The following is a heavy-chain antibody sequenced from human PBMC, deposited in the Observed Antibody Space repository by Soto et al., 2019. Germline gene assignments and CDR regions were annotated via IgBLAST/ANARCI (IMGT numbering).Heavy chain of an antibody. V-gene: IGHV1-8*01. Sequence: ASVKVSCKASGYTFTSYDINWVRQATGQGLEWMGWMNPNSGNTGYAQKFQGRVTMTRNTSISTAYMEVRSLRSDDTAVYYCAREDRDRETGLVPAAIDGMDVWGQGTTVTVSS. D-gene: IGHD2-2*01. CDR3: AREDRDRETGLVPAAIDGMDV. CDR1: GYTFTSYD. J-gene: IGHJ6*02. CDR2: MNPNSGNT.